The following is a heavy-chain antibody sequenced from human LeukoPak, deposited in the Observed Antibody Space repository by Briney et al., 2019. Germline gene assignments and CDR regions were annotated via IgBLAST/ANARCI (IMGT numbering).Heavy chain of an antibody. D-gene: IGHD2-15*01. J-gene: IGHJ2*01. CDR1: GGSFRSYA. Sequence: SVRVSCKASGGSFRSYAINWIRQAPGQGLEWMGGILPVFGSAVYAQKFQGRVTIAADESTGTAYMDMMNLRSEDTAMYYCARPARHCSGGSCTSDWYFGLWGRGTLVTVSS. CDR2: ILPVFGSA. V-gene: IGHV1-69*13. CDR3: ARPARHCSGGSCTSDWYFGL.